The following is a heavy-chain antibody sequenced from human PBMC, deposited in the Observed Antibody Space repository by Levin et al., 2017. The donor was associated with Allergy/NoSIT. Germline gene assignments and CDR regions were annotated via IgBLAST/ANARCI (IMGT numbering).Heavy chain of an antibody. V-gene: IGHV3-23*01. CDR1: GFTFSSYA. CDR3: VRRSRSCGGSFHFDN. J-gene: IGHJ4*02. D-gene: IGHD2-15*01. CDR2: LSGSGSDT. Sequence: GESLKISCAASGFTFSSYAMNWVRQAPGKGLEWVSSLSGSGSDTYYADSVKGRFTISRDNSKNTLYLQMNSVRVDEKEIYYCVRRSRSCGGSFHFDNLGQGTLVTVSS.